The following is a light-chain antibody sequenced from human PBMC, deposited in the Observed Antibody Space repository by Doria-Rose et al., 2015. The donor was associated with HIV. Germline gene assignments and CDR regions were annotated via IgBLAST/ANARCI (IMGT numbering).Light chain of an antibody. Sequence: EIVLTQSPGTLSLSPGERATLSCRASQSFSSTYLAWYQQKPGQAPSLLIYDGSTRATGIPDRFSASGSGTDCTLTINGLEPEDFALYYCHQYGTSWTFGQGTKVEI. J-gene: IGKJ1*01. CDR2: DGS. V-gene: IGKV3-20*01. CDR1: QSFSSTY. CDR3: HQYGTSWT.